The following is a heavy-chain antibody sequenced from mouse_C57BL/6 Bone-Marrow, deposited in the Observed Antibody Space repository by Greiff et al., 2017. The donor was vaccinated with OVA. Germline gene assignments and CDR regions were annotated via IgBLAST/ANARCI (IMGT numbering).Heavy chain of an antibody. D-gene: IGHD2-5*01. CDR2: IDPENGDT. Sequence: EVQLQQSGAELVRPGASVKLSCTASGFNIKDDYMHWVKQRPEQGLEWIGWIDPENGDTEYASKFQGKATITADTSSNTAYLQLSSLTSEDTAVYYCKGYSNLYYAMDYWGQGTSVTVSS. CDR3: KGYSNLYYAMDY. CDR1: GFNIKDDY. J-gene: IGHJ4*01. V-gene: IGHV14-4*01.